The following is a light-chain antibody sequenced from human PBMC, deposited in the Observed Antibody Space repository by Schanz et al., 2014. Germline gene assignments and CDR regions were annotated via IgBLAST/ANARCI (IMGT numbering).Light chain of an antibody. Sequence: DIVMTQSPDSLAVSLGERATINCKSSQSVLYSSNNKNYLAWYQQKPGQPPKLLIYWASTRESGVPDRFSGGGSGTEFTLTISSVQAEDVAIYYCQQYYNTPWSFGQGTRVQIK. CDR2: WAS. CDR3: QQYYNTPWS. J-gene: IGKJ1*01. V-gene: IGKV4-1*01. CDR1: QSVLYSSNNKNY.